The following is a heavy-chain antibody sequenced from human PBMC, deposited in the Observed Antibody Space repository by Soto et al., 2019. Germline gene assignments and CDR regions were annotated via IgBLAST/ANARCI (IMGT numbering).Heavy chain of an antibody. CDR2: ISYDGNKR. CDR1: GFSFSSFG. J-gene: IGHJ4*02. V-gene: IGHV3-30*18. CDR3: AKALGELSPESYDF. D-gene: IGHD3-16*02. Sequence: QVQLVESGGGVVQPGTSLGLSCAASGFSFSSFGMHWVRQAPGKGLEWVAFISYDGNKRSYGDSVKGRFTISRDSSKSTLYLQMNSLRPEDTAVYYCAKALGELSPESYDFWGQGTWVTVSS.